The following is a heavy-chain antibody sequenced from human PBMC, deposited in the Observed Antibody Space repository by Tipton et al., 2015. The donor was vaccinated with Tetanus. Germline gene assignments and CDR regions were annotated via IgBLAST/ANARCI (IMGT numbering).Heavy chain of an antibody. CDR2: VYYDGSA. D-gene: IGHD3-16*01. CDR3: ARDSRVLGPWFY. V-gene: IGHV4-39*02. Sequence: TLSLTCTVSSASISSSDYYWGWIRQPPGKGLEWIGSVYYDGSAYRNPSLESRLTISVDTSKNQFSLKLNSVSAADTAVYYCARDSRVLGPWFYWGQGTLVTVSS. J-gene: IGHJ4*02. CDR1: SASISSSDYY.